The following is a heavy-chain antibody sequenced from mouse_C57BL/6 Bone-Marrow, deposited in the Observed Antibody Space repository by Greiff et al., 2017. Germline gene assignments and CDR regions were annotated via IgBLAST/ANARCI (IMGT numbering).Heavy chain of an antibody. Sequence: VKLQQPGAELVMPGASVKLSCKASGYTFTSYWMHWVKQRPGQGLEWIGAIDPSDSYTNYHQKFKGKSPLPVDKSSSHSFMQLSSRTSEDSAVYYCARDGGDGSSWGDWYFDVWGTGTTVTVAS. J-gene: IGHJ1*03. V-gene: IGHV1-69*01. CDR2: IDPSDSYT. CDR1: GYTFTSYW. D-gene: IGHD1-1*01. CDR3: ARDGGDGSSWGDWYFDV.